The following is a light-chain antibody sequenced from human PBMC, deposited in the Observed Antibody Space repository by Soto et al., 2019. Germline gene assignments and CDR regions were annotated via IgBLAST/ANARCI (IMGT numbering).Light chain of an antibody. J-gene: IGKJ1*01. CDR2: GAS. CDR3: QQYGSSPVT. Sequence: EIVLTQSPGTLSLSPGERATLSCRASQSVSNNYLGWYQQKPGQAPRLLMYGASSRASGTPDRFSGGGSETDFTLTISRLEPEDFAVYYCQQYGSSPVTFGQGTKVDIK. V-gene: IGKV3-20*01. CDR1: QSVSNNY.